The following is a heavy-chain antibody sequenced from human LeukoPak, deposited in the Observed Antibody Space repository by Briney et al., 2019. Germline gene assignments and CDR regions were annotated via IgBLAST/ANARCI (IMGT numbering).Heavy chain of an antibody. CDR2: INHNVNT. CDR1: GGSFSSYY. CDR3: ARGLVAGEIDY. Sequence: SETLSLTCAVYGGSFSSYYWNWLRQPPGKGLEWIGEINHNVNTNYTPSLKSRVTTSVDTSKNQFSLKLSSVTAADTALYYCARGLVAGEIDYWGQGTLVTVSS. V-gene: IGHV4-34*01. J-gene: IGHJ4*02. D-gene: IGHD3-16*01.